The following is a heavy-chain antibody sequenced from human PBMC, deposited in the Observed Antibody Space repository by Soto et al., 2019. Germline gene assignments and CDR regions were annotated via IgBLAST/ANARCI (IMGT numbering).Heavy chain of an antibody. D-gene: IGHD5-18*01. CDR1: GYTFTGYY. J-gene: IGHJ6*02. V-gene: IGHV1-2*04. CDR2: INPNSGGT. Sequence: ASVKVSCKXSGYTFTGYYMHWVRQAPGQGLEWMGWINPNSGGTNYAQKFQGWVTMTRDTSISTAYMELSRLRSDDTAVYYCARDRGYSYGPYCYYYGMDVWGQGTTVTVSS. CDR3: ARDRGYSYGPYCYYYGMDV.